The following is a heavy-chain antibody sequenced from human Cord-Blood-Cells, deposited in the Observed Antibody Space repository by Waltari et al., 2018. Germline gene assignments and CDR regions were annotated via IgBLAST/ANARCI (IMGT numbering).Heavy chain of an antibody. J-gene: IGHJ4*02. CDR3: ATGHGLGYSSSSGDY. CDR1: GYTLTELS. V-gene: IGHV1-24*01. Sequence: QVQLVQSGAEVKKPGASVKVSCKVSGYTLTELSMHWVRQAPGKGLEWMGGFYPEDGETNYAPKFQCRVTMTEDTSTDTAYMELSGLRSEDTAVYYCATGHGLGYSSSSGDYWGQGTLVTVSS. CDR2: FYPEDGET. D-gene: IGHD6-6*01.